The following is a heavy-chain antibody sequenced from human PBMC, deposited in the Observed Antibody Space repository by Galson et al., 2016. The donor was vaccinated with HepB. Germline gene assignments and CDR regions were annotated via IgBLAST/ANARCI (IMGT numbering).Heavy chain of an antibody. CDR2: IYSGGRT. CDR1: GFAVNSDY. V-gene: IGHV3-53*01. CDR3: ARGPTVTFYGGPTWFDL. J-gene: IGHJ5*02. Sequence: SLRLSCAVSGFAVNSDYMNWIRQAPGKGLEWISVIYSGGRTTYGDSVKGRFTISRDRSKNTLSLQMNSLRAEDTAAYYCARGPTVTFYGGPTWFDLWGQGTVVTVSS. D-gene: IGHD2-21*02.